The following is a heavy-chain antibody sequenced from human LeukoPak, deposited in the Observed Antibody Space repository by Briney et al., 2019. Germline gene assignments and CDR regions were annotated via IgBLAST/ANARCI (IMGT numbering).Heavy chain of an antibody. J-gene: IGHJ5*02. CDR3: ARAAAGTPLINWFDP. CDR1: GGSISSSSYY. Sequence: SETLSLTCTVSGGSISSSSYYWGWIRQPPGKGLEWIGSIYYSGSTYYNPSLKSRVTISVDTSKNQFSLKLSSVTAADTAAYYCARAAAGTPLINWFDPWGQGTLVTVPS. D-gene: IGHD6-13*01. CDR2: IYYSGST. V-gene: IGHV4-39*07.